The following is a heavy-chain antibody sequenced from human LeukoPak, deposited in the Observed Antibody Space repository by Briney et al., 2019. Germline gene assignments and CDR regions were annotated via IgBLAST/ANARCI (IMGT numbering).Heavy chain of an antibody. CDR2: IISSGSTI. D-gene: IGHD2-2*03. V-gene: IGHV3-11*04. CDR3: ASGYCGSISCYASVY. CDR1: GFSFSDYY. J-gene: IGHJ4*02. Sequence: GSLRLSCAASGFSFSDYYMTWIRQAAGKGLEWVSYIISSGSTIYYSDSVKGRFTISRDNAKNSLYLQMNSLKAEDTAVYYCASGYCGSISCYASVYWGQGTLVTVSS.